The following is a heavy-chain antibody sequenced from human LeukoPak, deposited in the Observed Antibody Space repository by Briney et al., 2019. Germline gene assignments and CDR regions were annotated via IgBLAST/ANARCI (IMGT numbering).Heavy chain of an antibody. V-gene: IGHV4-59*01. CDR2: IRYSGST. Sequence: SETLSLTCIVSGGSISSYYWSWIRQPPGEGLEWIGYIRYSGSTRYNPSLKSRVTISVDTSKNQFSLKLSSVTTADTAVYYCAGDPAERSGSYIWGQGTMVTVSS. J-gene: IGHJ3*02. CDR3: AGDPAERSGSYI. D-gene: IGHD3-10*01. CDR1: GGSISSYY.